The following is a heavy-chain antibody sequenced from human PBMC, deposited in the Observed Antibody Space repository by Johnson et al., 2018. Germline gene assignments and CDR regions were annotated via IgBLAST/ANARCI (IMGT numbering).Heavy chain of an antibody. Sequence: EVQLVESGGGLVKPGGSLRLSCAASGFTFSSYWMHWVRPAPGKGLVWVSRINSDGSSTSYADSVKGRFIISRDNAKNTLYLQMNSLRAEDTAVYYCAREGGYYYGYYYYYYMDVWGTGTTVTVSS. CDR2: INSDGSST. CDR1: GFTFSSYW. D-gene: IGHD3-22*01. V-gene: IGHV3-74*01. CDR3: AREGGYYYGYYYYYYMDV. J-gene: IGHJ6*03.